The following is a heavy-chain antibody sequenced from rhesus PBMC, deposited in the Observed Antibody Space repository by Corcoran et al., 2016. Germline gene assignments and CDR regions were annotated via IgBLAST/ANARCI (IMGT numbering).Heavy chain of an antibody. J-gene: IGHJ4*01. CDR2: INGNSGST. Sequence: QVQLQESGPGLVKSSETLSLTCAVSGSSISSYWWTWIRQPPGKGLEWIGEINGNSGSTDYNPSLKIRVTSSQDASKNQFSLKLNSVTAADTAVYYCASEFVYWGQGVLVTVSA. V-gene: IGHV4-80*01. CDR1: GSSISSYW. CDR3: ASEFVY.